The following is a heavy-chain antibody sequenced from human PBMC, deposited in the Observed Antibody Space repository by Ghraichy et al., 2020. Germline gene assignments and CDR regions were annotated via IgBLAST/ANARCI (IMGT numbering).Heavy chain of an antibody. V-gene: IGHV3-23*01. CDR2: ISAGGGSA. Sequence: GGLRLSCVASGLTFSSYAMTWVRQAPGKGLEWVSSISAGGGSAYYADSVKGRFSISRDNSKDTMYLQMNSLRAEDAAVYFCAKAWGYCSGGTCPPYNWFDPWGQRTLVTVSS. CDR3: AKAWGYCSGGTCPPYNWFDP. CDR1: GLTFSSYA. J-gene: IGHJ5*02. D-gene: IGHD2-15*01.